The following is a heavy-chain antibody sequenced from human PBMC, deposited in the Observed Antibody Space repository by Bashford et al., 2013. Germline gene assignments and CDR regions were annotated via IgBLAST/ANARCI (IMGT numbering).Heavy chain of an antibody. V-gene: IGHV4-4*02. CDR2: INHSGST. CDR1: GGSISSSNW. D-gene: IGHD2-15*01. Sequence: SSETLSLTCAVSGGSISSSNWWSWVRQPPGKGLEWIGEINHSGSTNYNPSLKSRVTISVDTSKNQFSLKLSSVTAADTAVYYCAVTRVVVAATEYWGQGTLVTVSS. CDR3: AVTRVVVAATEY. J-gene: IGHJ4*02.